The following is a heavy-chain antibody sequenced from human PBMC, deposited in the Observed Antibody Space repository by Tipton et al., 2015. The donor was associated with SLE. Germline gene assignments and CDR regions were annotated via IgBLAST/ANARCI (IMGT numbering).Heavy chain of an antibody. Sequence: LRLSCTVSGGSISSTYYWAWIRQPPGKGLEWIGSGSNFYNPSLESRITISIDTSKNQFSLKLSSVTAADTAVYYCARQFIQYLADPFDNWGQGTLVTVSS. CDR1: GGSISSTYY. CDR2: GSN. D-gene: IGHD4-11*01. CDR3: ARQFIQYLADPFDN. V-gene: IGHV4-39*01. J-gene: IGHJ4*02.